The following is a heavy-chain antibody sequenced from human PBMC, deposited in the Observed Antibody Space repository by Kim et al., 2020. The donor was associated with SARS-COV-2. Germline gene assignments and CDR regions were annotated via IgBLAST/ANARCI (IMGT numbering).Heavy chain of an antibody. CDR3: ALRGSSGTYYVD. J-gene: IGHJ4*02. CDR2: IYKTGKT. Sequence: SETLSLTCSVSGGSISNYYWSWIRQPPGKGLEWIGYIYKTGKTTYNPSLSSRLTISVDTSKNQFSLKVTSVTAADTAVYYCALRGSSGTYYVDWGQGILVTVSS. V-gene: IGHV4-59*01. D-gene: IGHD1-26*01. CDR1: GGSISNYY.